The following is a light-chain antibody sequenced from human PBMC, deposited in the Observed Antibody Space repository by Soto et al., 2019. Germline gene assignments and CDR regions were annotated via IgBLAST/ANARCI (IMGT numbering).Light chain of an antibody. Sequence: DIVMTQSPDSLAVSLGERATINCKSSQSVLYSSNNKNYLAWYQQKLGQHPKLLIYWASTRESGVPDRFSGSGSRTDVTLTISSLQAEDVAVYYCQQYYSTPPTFGQGTKVEIK. CDR3: QQYYSTPPT. J-gene: IGKJ1*01. CDR1: QSVLYSSNNKNY. CDR2: WAS. V-gene: IGKV4-1*01.